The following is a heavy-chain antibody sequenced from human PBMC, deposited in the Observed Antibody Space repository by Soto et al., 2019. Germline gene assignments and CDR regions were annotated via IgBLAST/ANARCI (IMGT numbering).Heavy chain of an antibody. V-gene: IGHV1-46*01. CDR2: INHSGGSK. CDR1: GYTFTRYY. D-gene: IGHD4-4*01. CDR3: ARDRDYSTYGHYYYGMDV. J-gene: IGHJ6*02. Sequence: QVHLVQSGAEVKKPGASVMVSCKSSGYTFTRYYMHWVRQAPGQGLEWMGIINHSGGSKNYAQKFQDRVTMTSDTSTSTVYMELSSLRAEDTAVYYCARDRDYSTYGHYYYGMDVWGQGTTVTVSS.